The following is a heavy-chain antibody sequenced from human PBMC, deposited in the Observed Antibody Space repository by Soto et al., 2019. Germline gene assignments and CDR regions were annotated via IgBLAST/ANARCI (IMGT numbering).Heavy chain of an antibody. V-gene: IGHV1-2*04. CDR1: GYTFTGYY. D-gene: IGHD6-13*01. CDR2: INPNSGGT. CDR3: ARELDSGIAAAGLNYYYYGMDV. J-gene: IGHJ6*02. Sequence: ASVKVSCKASGYTFTGYYMHWVRQAPGQGLEWMGWINPNSGGTNYAQKFQGWVTMTRDTSISTAYMELSRLRSDDTAVYYCARELDSGIAAAGLNYYYYGMDVWGQGTTVTVSS.